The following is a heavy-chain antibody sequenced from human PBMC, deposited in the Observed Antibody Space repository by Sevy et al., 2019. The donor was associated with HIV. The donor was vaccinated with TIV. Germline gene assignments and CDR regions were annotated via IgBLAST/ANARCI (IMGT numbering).Heavy chain of an antibody. CDR1: GFTFSSYA. Sequence: GESLKISCTASGFTFSSYAMSWVRQAPGKGLEWVSAISGSGGSTYYADSVKGRFTISRDNSKNTLYLQMNSLRAEVTAVYYCAKEDHDFWSGYYRRGPRGNFDYWGQGTLVTVSS. D-gene: IGHD3-3*01. CDR2: ISGSGGST. CDR3: AKEDHDFWSGYYRRGPRGNFDY. J-gene: IGHJ4*02. V-gene: IGHV3-23*01.